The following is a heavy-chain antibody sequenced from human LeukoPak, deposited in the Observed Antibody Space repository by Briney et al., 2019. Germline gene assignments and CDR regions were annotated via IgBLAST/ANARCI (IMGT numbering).Heavy chain of an antibody. V-gene: IGHV5-51*01. Sequence: GASLKISCEGSGYTFTNFWIGGGRQLPGKGLEWMGIVSPSDSDTRDSPSFQGQVTISADKSITTAYLQWSSLKASDTATYYCVRQPRVHTPDFWGQGTLVTVSS. CDR1: GYTFTNFW. J-gene: IGHJ4*02. D-gene: IGHD1-1*01. CDR3: VRQPRVHTPDF. CDR2: VSPSDSDT.